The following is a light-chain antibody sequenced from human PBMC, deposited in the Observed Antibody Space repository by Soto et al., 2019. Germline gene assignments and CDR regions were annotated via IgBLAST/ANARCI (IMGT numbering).Light chain of an antibody. Sequence: EIVLTQSPATLSVSPGERVTLSCRASESLSYFLAWYQHKPGQSPRLLIYGVSTRVAGVPSRFSGGGSATDFPLTISSLQSEDFAVYYCQSYNDWPFAFGQGTKLEI. CDR1: ESLSYF. J-gene: IGKJ2*01. CDR3: QSYNDWPFA. V-gene: IGKV3-15*01. CDR2: GVS.